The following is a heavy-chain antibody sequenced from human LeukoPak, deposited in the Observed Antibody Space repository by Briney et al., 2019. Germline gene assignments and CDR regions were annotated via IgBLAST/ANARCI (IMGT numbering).Heavy chain of an antibody. V-gene: IGHV3-23*01. CDR1: GFTFSSSA. D-gene: IGHD2-2*01. Sequence: GGSLRLSCAASGFTFSSSAMSWVRQAPGKGLEWALAISGSGGSTYYADSVKGRFTISRDISKNTLYLQMNSLRAEDTAVYYCAKFASTTCCQSAFDIWGQGTMVTVSS. CDR3: AKFASTTCCQSAFDI. CDR2: ISGSGGST. J-gene: IGHJ3*02.